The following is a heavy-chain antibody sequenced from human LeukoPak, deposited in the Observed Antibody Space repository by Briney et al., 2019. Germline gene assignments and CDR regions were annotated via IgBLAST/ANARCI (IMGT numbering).Heavy chain of an antibody. J-gene: IGHJ4*02. CDR3: AREDYYGSGSYQG. Sequence: GGSLRLSCAASGFTFSDYYMSWIRQTPGKGLECVSYITSSGGTIYYADSVKGRFTISRDNAKNSLYLQMNSLRAEDTAVYYCAREDYYGSGSYQGWGQGTLVTVSS. V-gene: IGHV3-11*04. CDR1: GFTFSDYY. D-gene: IGHD3-10*01. CDR2: ITSSGGTI.